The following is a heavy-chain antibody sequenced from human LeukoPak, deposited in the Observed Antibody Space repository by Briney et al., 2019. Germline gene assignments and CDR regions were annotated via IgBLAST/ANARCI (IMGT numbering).Heavy chain of an antibody. D-gene: IGHD4-17*01. CDR1: GFTFSSYA. J-gene: IGHJ4*02. V-gene: IGHV3-23*01. Sequence: GGSLRLSCAASGFTFSSYAMSWVRQAPGKGLEWVSSISGGGDSTFFAESVKGRFTISRDNSKNMLYLQMNSLRAEDTAVYYCAKDRDSTVTTWGLYFDYWGQGTLVTVSS. CDR3: AKDRDSTVTTWGLYFDY. CDR2: ISGGGDST.